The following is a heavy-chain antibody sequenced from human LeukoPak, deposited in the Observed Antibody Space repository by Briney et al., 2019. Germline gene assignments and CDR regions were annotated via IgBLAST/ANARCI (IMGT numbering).Heavy chain of an antibody. J-gene: IGHJ4*02. CDR3: ARDLAYSRLDY. D-gene: IGHD5-18*01. Sequence: GGSLRLSCAVSGLTFSSSWMDWVRQAPGKGLEWVASINPDGNKKYSADSVKGRFTISRDNAENSLYLQMSRLRVEDTAFYYCARDLAYSRLDYWGQGMLVTVSS. CDR1: GLTFSSSW. V-gene: IGHV3-7*01. CDR2: INPDGNKK.